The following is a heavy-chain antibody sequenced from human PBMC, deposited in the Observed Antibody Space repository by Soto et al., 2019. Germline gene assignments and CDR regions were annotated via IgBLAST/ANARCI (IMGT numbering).Heavy chain of an antibody. V-gene: IGHV1-69*12. CDR3: SCLLAAAGPPRRPRYSCGMAV. J-gene: IGHJ6*02. CDR1: GGTFSSYA. D-gene: IGHD6-13*01. CDR2: IIPIFGTA. Sequence: QVQLVQSGAEVKKPGSSVKVSCKASGGTFSSYAISWVRQAPGQGLEWMGGIIPIFGTADYAQKFQGRVTITAVESTSTAFMVLRRLRSEDTAVSYWSCLLAAAGPPRRPRYSCGMAVWGQGTTVTVSS.